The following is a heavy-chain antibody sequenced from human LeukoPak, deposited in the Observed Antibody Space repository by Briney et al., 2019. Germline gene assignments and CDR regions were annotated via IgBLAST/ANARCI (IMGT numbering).Heavy chain of an antibody. V-gene: IGHV3-23*01. Sequence: GGSLRLSCVASGFTFSSYAMSWVRQAPGKGLEWVSAITGSGGSTYYADSVKGRFSISRDNSKNTVYLQMSSLRAEDTAVYYCVKGSGGSRPYYFDYWGQGTLVTVSS. CDR1: GFTFSSYA. CDR3: VKGSGGSRPYYFDY. J-gene: IGHJ4*02. D-gene: IGHD2-15*01. CDR2: ITGSGGST.